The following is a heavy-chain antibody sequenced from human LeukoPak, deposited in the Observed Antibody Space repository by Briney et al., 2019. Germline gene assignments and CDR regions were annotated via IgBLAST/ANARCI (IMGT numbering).Heavy chain of an antibody. D-gene: IGHD3-9*01. Sequence: GGCLRLSCAASGFTVSSNFMSWVRQAPGKGLEWVSVIYSGGSTYYADSVKGRFTISRDNSKNTLYLQMNSLRVEDTAVYYCALGLVTDYWGQGTLVTVSS. CDR3: ALGLVTDY. CDR2: IYSGGST. CDR1: GFTVSSNF. J-gene: IGHJ4*02. V-gene: IGHV3-66*01.